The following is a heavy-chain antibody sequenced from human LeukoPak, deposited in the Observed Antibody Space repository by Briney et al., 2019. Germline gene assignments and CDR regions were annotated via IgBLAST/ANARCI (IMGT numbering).Heavy chain of an antibody. Sequence: GGSLRLSCEASGFIFNGYTMNWVRQAPGKGLEWVSSISSSGTNMYYADSVKGRFTISRDNAKNSLYLQMNSLRAEDMALYYCAKGGGGRLIYYYYMDVWGKGTTVTVSS. J-gene: IGHJ6*03. D-gene: IGHD3-16*01. V-gene: IGHV3-21*04. CDR1: GFIFNGYT. CDR3: AKGGGGRLIYYYYMDV. CDR2: ISSSGTNM.